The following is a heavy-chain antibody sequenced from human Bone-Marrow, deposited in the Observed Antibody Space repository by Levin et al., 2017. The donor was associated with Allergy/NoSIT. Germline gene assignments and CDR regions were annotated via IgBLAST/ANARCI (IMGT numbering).Heavy chain of an antibody. Sequence: GESLKISCAASGFTFSNAWMNWVRQAPGKGLEWVGRIKSKTDGGTTDYAAPVKGRFTISRDDSKNTLYLQMNSLKTEDTAVYYCTTYTTTYGDYVGGFDLWGRGTLVTVSS. V-gene: IGHV3-15*07. CDR3: TTYTTTYGDYVGGFDL. D-gene: IGHD4-17*01. CDR1: GFTFSNAW. CDR2: IKSKTDGGTT. J-gene: IGHJ2*01.